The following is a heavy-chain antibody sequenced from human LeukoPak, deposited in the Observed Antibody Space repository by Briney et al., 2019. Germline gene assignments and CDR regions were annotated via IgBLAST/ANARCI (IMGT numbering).Heavy chain of an antibody. J-gene: IGHJ4*02. V-gene: IGHV3-7*01. CDR1: GFTFSRYW. Sequence: GGSLRLSCAASGFTFSRYWMSWVRQAPGKGLERVANIKQDGSEIFYVDSVKGRFTISRDNAKNSLYLQMHSLRAEDTAAYYCARGRWELPEVDYFDYWGQGTLVTVSS. CDR2: IKQDGSEI. CDR3: ARGRWELPEVDYFDY. D-gene: IGHD1-26*01.